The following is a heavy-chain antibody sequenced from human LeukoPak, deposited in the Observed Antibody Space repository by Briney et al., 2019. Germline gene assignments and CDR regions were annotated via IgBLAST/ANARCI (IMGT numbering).Heavy chain of an antibody. CDR2: ISGSGGST. CDR1: GFTFSRYW. V-gene: IGHV3-23*01. D-gene: IGHD6-19*01. J-gene: IGHJ3*02. Sequence: GGSLRLSCAASGFTFSRYWMTWVRQAPGKGLEWVSAISGSGGSTYYADSVKGRFTISRDNSKNTLYLQMNSLRAEDTAVYYCAKPMSRVAVAAGAFDIWGQGTMVTVSS. CDR3: AKPMSRVAVAAGAFDI.